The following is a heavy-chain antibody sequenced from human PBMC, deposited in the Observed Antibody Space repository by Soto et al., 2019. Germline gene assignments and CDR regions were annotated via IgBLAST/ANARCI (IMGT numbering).Heavy chain of an antibody. V-gene: IGHV1-18*01. CDR1: GYSFTSYG. CDR2: ISPYNGHT. J-gene: IGHJ6*02. Sequence: QVQLVQSAGEVKKPGASVKVSCKASGYSFTSYGISWVRRAPGQGLEWMGWISPYNGHTRFVERFQGRVTMTTDTSTKTAYMELRNLRSDDTAHYYCARDLTIVPATHPWLENYGMDVWGQGTTVIVSS. D-gene: IGHD2-2*01. CDR3: ARDLTIVPATHPWLENYGMDV.